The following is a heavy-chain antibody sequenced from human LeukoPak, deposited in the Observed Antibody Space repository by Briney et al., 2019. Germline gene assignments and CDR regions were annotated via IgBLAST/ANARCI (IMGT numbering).Heavy chain of an antibody. Sequence: SETLSLTCTVSGGSISSSDYYWGWIRQPPGKGLEWIGTIYFTGSTYYNPSLKSPVTISVDTSKNQFSLKMSSMTAADTAVYYCALSRRPSYGSGSYYPYYFDYWGQGTLVTVSS. CDR3: ALSRRPSYGSGSYYPYYFDY. CDR2: IYFTGST. V-gene: IGHV4-39*01. J-gene: IGHJ4*02. CDR1: GGSISSSDYY. D-gene: IGHD3-10*01.